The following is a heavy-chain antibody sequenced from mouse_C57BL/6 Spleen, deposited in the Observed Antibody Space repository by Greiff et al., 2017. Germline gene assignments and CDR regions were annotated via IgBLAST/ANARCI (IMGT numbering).Heavy chain of an antibody. Sequence: EVQLVESGGGLVKPGGSLKLSCAASGFTFSSYTMSWVRQTPEKRLEWVATISGGGGNTYYPDRVKGRFTISRDNAKNTLYLQMSSLRSEDTALYYCARHMRDGYPFAYWGQGTLVTVSA. J-gene: IGHJ3*01. V-gene: IGHV5-9*01. D-gene: IGHD2-3*01. CDR2: ISGGGGNT. CDR1: GFTFSSYT. CDR3: ARHMRDGYPFAY.